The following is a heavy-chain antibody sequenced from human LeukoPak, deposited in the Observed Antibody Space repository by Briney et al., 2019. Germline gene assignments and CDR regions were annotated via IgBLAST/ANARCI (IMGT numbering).Heavy chain of an antibody. J-gene: IGHJ4*02. V-gene: IGHV3-49*04. D-gene: IGHD3-22*01. CDR2: IRSKAYGGTT. Sequence: PGGSLRLSCAASGFTFSSYNMSWVRQAPGKGLEWVGFIRSKAYGGTTEYAASVKGRFTISRDDSKSIAYLQMNSLKTEDTAVYYCTRDMSPSNYYDSSGYFDYWGQGTLVTVSS. CDR1: GFTFSSYN. CDR3: TRDMSPSNYYDSSGYFDY.